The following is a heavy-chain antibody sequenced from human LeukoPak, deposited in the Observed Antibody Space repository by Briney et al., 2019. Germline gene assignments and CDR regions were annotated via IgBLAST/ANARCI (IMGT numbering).Heavy chain of an antibody. CDR1: GFTVSSND. V-gene: IGHV3-33*06. Sequence: PGGSLRLSCAASGFTVSSNDMTWVRQAPGKGLEWVAVIWYDGSNKYYADSVKGRFTISRDNSKNTLYLQMNSLRAEDTAVYYCAKISAVNYDILTGYPRQENTFDYWGQGTLVTVSS. CDR3: AKISAVNYDILTGYPRQENTFDY. J-gene: IGHJ4*02. CDR2: IWYDGSNK. D-gene: IGHD3-9*01.